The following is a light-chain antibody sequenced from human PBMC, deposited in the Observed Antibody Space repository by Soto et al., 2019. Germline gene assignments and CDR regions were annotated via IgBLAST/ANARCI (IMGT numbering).Light chain of an antibody. CDR3: QQYNSYSPT. V-gene: IGKV1-5*01. J-gene: IGKJ1*01. CDR1: QSISSW. Sequence: DVQMTQSASTLSASVGDRVTITCRASQSISSWLAWYQQKPGKAPKLLIYDASSLESGVPSRFSGSGSGTEFTLTISSLQPDDFAPYYCQQYNSYSPTFGQGTKVDIK. CDR2: DAS.